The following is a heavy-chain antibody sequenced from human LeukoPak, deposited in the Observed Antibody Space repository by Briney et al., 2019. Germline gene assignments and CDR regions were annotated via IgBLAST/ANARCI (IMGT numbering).Heavy chain of an antibody. CDR2: IYHSGST. Sequence: KTSETLSLTCTVSGYSISSGYYWGWIRQPPGKGLEWIGSIYHSGSTYYNPPLKSRVTISVDTSKNQFSLKLSSVTAADTAVYYCARLYYYDSSGYYYVFDYWGQGTLVTVSS. D-gene: IGHD3-22*01. CDR3: ARLYYYDSSGYYYVFDY. CDR1: GYSISSGYY. J-gene: IGHJ4*02. V-gene: IGHV4-38-2*02.